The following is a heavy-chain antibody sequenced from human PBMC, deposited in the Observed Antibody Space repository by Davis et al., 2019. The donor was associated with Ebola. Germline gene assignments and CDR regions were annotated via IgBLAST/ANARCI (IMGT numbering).Heavy chain of an antibody. Sequence: GESLKISCKASGYSFTSFWIGWVRQPPGQGLEWMGAILPGDSDTRYSPSFQGQVTISADKSITTAYLHWNSLKASDTAMYYCARNLEPLPWDVWGQGTTVTVSS. V-gene: IGHV5-51*01. D-gene: IGHD1-1*01. CDR1: GYSFTSFW. CDR2: ILPGDSDT. CDR3: ARNLEPLPWDV. J-gene: IGHJ6*02.